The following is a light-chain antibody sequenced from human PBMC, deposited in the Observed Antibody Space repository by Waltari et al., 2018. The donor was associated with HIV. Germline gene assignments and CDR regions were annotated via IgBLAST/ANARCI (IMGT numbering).Light chain of an antibody. Sequence: QSALHQPASVSGSPGQSITISCTGTSSDVGGHNYVSWYQQHPGKAPKLFIYEVSKRPSGVSNRFSGSKSGNTASMTISGLQAEDEADYYCNSYRSSTTPCVFGTGTKVTVL. V-gene: IGLV2-14*01. CDR2: EVS. J-gene: IGLJ1*01. CDR3: NSYRSSTTPCV. CDR1: SSDVGGHNY.